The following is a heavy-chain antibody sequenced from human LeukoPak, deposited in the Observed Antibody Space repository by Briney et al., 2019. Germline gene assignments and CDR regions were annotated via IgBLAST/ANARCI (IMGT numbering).Heavy chain of an antibody. CDR2: MNPNSGNT. V-gene: IGHV1-8*01. CDR3: AGGNIEDYYGSGSQNWFDP. CDR1: GYTFTSYD. Sequence: GASVKLSCKASGYTFTSYDINWVRQATGQGLEWMGWMNPNSGNTGYAQKFQGRVTMTRNTSISTAYMELSSLRSEDTAVYYCAGGNIEDYYGSGSQNWFDPWGQGTLVTVSS. D-gene: IGHD3-10*01. J-gene: IGHJ5*02.